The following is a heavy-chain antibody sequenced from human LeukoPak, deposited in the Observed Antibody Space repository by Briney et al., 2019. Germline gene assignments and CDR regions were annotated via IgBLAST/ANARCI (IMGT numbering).Heavy chain of an antibody. CDR3: ARHVAAGVGATLVDY. CDR1: GGSISSSSYY. V-gene: IGHV4-61*05. J-gene: IGHJ4*02. D-gene: IGHD1-26*01. CDR2: IYTSGST. Sequence: SETLSLTCTVSGGSISSSSYYWGWIRQPPGKGLEWIGRIYTSGSTNYNPSLKSRVTMSVDTSKNQFSLKLSSVTAADTAVYYCARHVAAGVGATLVDYWGQGTLVTVSS.